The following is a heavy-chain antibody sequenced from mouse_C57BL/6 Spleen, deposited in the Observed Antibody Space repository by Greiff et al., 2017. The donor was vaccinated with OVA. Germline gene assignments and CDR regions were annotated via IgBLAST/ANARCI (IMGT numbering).Heavy chain of an antibody. CDR3: ASLYGSYWYFDV. CDR1: GYTFTDYN. V-gene: IGHV1-22*01. Sequence: EVQLQQSGPELVKPGASVKMSCKASGYTFTDYNMHWVKQSHGKSLEWIGYINPNNGGTSYNQKFKGKATLTVNKSSSTAYMELRSLTSEDSAVYYCASLYGSYWYFDVWGTGTTVTVSS. D-gene: IGHD1-1*01. CDR2: INPNNGGT. J-gene: IGHJ1*03.